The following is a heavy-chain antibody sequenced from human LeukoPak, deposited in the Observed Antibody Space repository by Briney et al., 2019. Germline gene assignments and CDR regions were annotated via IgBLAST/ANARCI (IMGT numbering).Heavy chain of an antibody. D-gene: IGHD4-17*01. V-gene: IGHV6-1*01. CDR1: GDSVSSDSAA. J-gene: IGHJ5*02. CDR2: TYYKSNWYY. CDR3: AREDYGDYYARWFDP. Sequence: SQTLSLTCAISGDSVSSDSAAWNWIRQSPSRGLEWLGRTYYKSNWYYDYAVSVKSRITINPDTSKNQFSLQLSSVTPEDTAVYYCAREDYGDYYARWFDPWGQGTLVTVSS.